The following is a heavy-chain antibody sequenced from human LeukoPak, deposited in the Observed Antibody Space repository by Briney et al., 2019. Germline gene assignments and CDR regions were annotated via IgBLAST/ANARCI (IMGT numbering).Heavy chain of an antibody. CDR1: GFTFTGHY. D-gene: IGHD3-10*01. J-gene: IGHJ4*02. CDR3: VRVHERGVYY. CDR2: INGKRGGT. Sequence: ASVAVSCKASGFTFTGHYMHWVRQAPGQGLEWMGWINGKRGGTNYAQNFQDRVTMTRDTSTSTVYMELSRLTVDDTAVYYCVRVHERGVYYWGQGPLVTVSS. V-gene: IGHV1-2*02.